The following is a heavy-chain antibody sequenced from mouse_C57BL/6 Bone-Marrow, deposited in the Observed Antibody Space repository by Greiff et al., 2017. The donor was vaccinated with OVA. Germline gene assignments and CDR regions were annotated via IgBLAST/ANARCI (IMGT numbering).Heavy chain of an antibody. V-gene: IGHV1-64*01. CDR3: ARSNGYYAMDY. Sequence: QVQLQQPGAELVKPGASVKLSCKASGYTFTSYWMHWVKQRPGQGLEWIGKIHPNSGSTNYNEKFKSKATLTVDKSSSTAYMQLSSLTSEDSAVYYCARSNGYYAMDYWGQGTSVTVSS. CDR2: IHPNSGST. CDR1: GYTFTSYW. J-gene: IGHJ4*01.